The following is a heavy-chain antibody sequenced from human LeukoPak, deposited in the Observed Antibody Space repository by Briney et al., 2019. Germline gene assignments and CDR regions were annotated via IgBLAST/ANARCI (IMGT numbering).Heavy chain of an antibody. CDR1: GFTFSSYS. Sequence: GGSLRLSCAASGFTFSSYSMTGVRQTPGKGLEWVSGISDSGDSTYYADSAKGRFTISRDNSRNTLYLEMNSLRAEDTAVYYCTKWSGFGNDWGQGTLVTVSS. CDR3: TKWSGFGND. D-gene: IGHD3-10*01. J-gene: IGHJ4*02. CDR2: ISDSGDST. V-gene: IGHV3-23*01.